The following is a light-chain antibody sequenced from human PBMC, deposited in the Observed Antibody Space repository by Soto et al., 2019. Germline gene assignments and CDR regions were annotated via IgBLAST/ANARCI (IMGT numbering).Light chain of an antibody. CDR1: QGISNY. CDR2: AAS. J-gene: IGKJ1*01. Sequence: DIQMTQSPSSLSASVGDRVTITCRASQGISNYLAWYQQKTGKVPKLLIYAASTLQSGVPSRFSGSGSGTDFTLSISSLQPEDVATYYWQKYNSAPRTCGQGAKVEIK. V-gene: IGKV1-27*01. CDR3: QKYNSAPRT.